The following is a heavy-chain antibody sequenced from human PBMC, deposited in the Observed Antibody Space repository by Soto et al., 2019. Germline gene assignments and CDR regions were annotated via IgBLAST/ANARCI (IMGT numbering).Heavy chain of an antibody. CDR3: ARGGHVVVVTTALDY. V-gene: IGHV1-46*01. CDR2: VNPSGGHT. J-gene: IGHJ4*02. Sequence: QVQLMQSGAEVKKPGASVKVSCKASGDTFPDYYIHWVRQAPGQGLEWMGTVNPSGGHTTYAQHFLGRGTMPRDASTSPLYMELTSLTSDHTAIYYCARGGHVVVVTTALDYWGQGTLVTVSS. CDR1: GDTFPDYY. D-gene: IGHD2-21*02.